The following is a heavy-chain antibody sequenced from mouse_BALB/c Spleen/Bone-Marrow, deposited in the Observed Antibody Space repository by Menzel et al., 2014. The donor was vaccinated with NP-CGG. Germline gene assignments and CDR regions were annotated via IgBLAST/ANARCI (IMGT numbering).Heavy chain of an antibody. D-gene: IGHD2-1*01. V-gene: IGHV1S137*01. CDR3: AREGGNFPWFAY. CDR2: ISTYYGDA. J-gene: IGHJ3*01. CDR1: GYTFTDYA. Sequence: VQLQQSGAELVRPGVSVKISCKGSGYTFTDYAMYWVKQSHAKSLEWIGVISTYYGDASYNQKFKGKATMTVDKSSSTAYMELARLTSEDSAIYYCAREGGNFPWFAYWGQGTLVTVSA.